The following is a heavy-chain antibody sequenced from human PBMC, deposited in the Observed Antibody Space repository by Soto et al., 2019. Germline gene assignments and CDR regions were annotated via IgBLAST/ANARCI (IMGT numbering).Heavy chain of an antibody. J-gene: IGHJ3*02. CDR1: GFTFGDYA. CDR2: IRSKAYGGTT. CDR3: ARGAVYYCESTCYYGRYDN. Sequence: GGSLRLSCTASGFTFGDYAMSWFRQAPGKGLEWVGFIRSKAYGGTTEYAASVKGRFTISRDDSKSIAYLQMNSLKTEDTAVYYCARGAVYYCESTCYYGRYDNWGQGTMVTVSS. V-gene: IGHV3-49*03. D-gene: IGHD3-22*01.